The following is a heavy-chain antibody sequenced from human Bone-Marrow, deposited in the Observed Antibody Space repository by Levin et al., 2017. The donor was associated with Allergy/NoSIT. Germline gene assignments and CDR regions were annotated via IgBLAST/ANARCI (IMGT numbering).Heavy chain of an antibody. D-gene: IGHD2-21*01. CDR2: ISWKSGGV. Sequence: SLKISCVASGSTIDNYAMHWVRQAPGKGLEWVSGISWKSGGVAYADSVRGRFTISRDNVKKSLYLQMNSLRREDSAVYYCAKALGRTHCVSDECYKEIFYYGLDVWGQGATVLVSS. J-gene: IGHJ6*02. CDR3: AKALGRTHCVSDECYKEIFYYGLDV. CDR1: GSTIDNYA. V-gene: IGHV3-9*01.